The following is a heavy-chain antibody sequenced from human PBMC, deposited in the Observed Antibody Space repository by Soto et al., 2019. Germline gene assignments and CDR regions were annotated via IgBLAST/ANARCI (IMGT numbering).Heavy chain of an antibody. CDR1: RFTFSNAW. CDR3: TTDSYSTIIIVRFDY. Sequence: GSLTLSCAADRFTFSNAWINWVRQSQKKGLDWVGRIKSKTDGGTTDYAEPVKGRFAISRDDSNNMVYLQMNSLKIEDTAVYYCTTDSYSTIIIVRFDYWGHGTLVTSP. V-gene: IGHV3-15*07. CDR2: IKSKTDGGTT. J-gene: IGHJ4*01. D-gene: IGHD3-22*01.